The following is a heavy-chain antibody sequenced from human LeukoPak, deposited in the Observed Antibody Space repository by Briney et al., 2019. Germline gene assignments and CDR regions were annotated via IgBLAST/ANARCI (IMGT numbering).Heavy chain of an antibody. J-gene: IGHJ4*02. CDR3: ARKDVAAGYGHSNFDY. Sequence: SETLSLTCTVSGGSFSSYYWSWIRQPPGKGLEWIGYIYYGGSTNYNPSLKSRVTISVDTSKNQFSLKLSSVTAADTAVYYCARKDVAAGYGHSNFDYWGQGTLVTVSS. CDR1: GGSFSSYY. CDR2: IYYGGST. D-gene: IGHD5-18*01. V-gene: IGHV4-59*01.